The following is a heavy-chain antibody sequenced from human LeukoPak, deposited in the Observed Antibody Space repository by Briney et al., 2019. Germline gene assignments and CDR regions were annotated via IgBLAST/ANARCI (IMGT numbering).Heavy chain of an antibody. D-gene: IGHD3-3*01. Sequence: ASVKVSCKASGYTFTGHYMHWVRQAPGQGLEWLGWINPNSGGTDYAQKFQGRVTMTRDTSISTAYMELSRLRSDDTAVYYCATVYDFWSGYGDDAFDIWGQGTMVTVSS. CDR3: ATVYDFWSGYGDDAFDI. J-gene: IGHJ3*02. CDR1: GYTFTGHY. V-gene: IGHV1-2*02. CDR2: INPNSGGT.